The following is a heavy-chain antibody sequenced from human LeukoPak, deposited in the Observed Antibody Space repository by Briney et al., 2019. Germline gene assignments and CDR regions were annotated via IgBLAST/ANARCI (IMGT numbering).Heavy chain of an antibody. CDR2: IHPEGNEK. CDR1: GFTFSNFW. V-gene: IGHV3-7*04. J-gene: IGHJ4*02. CDR3: ARGDDFSGDH. Sequence: GGSLRLSCVASGFTFSNFWMSWVRQAPGRGLEWVANIHPEGNEKYHVESVKGRFTISRDNAKNSLFLQMNGLRVEDTAVYYCARGDDFSGDHWGQGILVTVS. D-gene: IGHD1-1*01.